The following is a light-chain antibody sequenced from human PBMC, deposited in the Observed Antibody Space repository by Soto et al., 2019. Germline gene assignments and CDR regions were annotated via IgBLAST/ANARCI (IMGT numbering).Light chain of an antibody. J-gene: IGLJ3*02. CDR2: RDS. CDR3: AAWDDSLRGWV. V-gene: IGLV1-47*01. CDR1: SSSIGSNY. Sequence: QSVLTQPPSASGTPGQRVTISCSGSSSSIGSNYIYWYQQLPRTAPKLLIYRDSQRPSGVPDRFSGSKSGTSASLAISGLRSEDEADYYCAAWDDSLRGWVFGGGTKLTVL.